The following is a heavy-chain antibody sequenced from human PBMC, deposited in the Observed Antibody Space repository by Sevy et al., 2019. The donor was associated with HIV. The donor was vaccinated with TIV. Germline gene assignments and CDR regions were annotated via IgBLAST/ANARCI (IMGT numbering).Heavy chain of an antibody. J-gene: IGHJ4*02. CDR2: IYYSGST. CDR1: GGSVSSGSYY. Sequence: SETLSLTFTVSGGSVSSGSYYWSWIRQPPGKGLEWIGYIYYSGSTNYNPSLKSRVTISVDTSKNQFSLKLSSVTAADTAVYYCARDGSDGYNHFDYWGQGTLVTVSS. CDR3: ARDGSDGYNHFDY. V-gene: IGHV4-61*01. D-gene: IGHD5-12*01.